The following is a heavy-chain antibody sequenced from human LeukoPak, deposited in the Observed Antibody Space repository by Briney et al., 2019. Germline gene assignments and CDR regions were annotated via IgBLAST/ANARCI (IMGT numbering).Heavy chain of an antibody. CDR3: AKDMIGYYRPFEY. V-gene: IGHV3-23*01. CDR2: VSGSGSRT. Sequence: PGGSLRLSCAASGFIFRTCAMSWVRQAPGKGLEWVSTVSGSGSRTNYTDSVKGRFTISRDNSKNTLYLQMNSLRAEDTAVYYCAKDMIGYYRPFEYWGQGTLVTVSS. CDR1: GFIFRTCA. J-gene: IGHJ4*02. D-gene: IGHD3-9*01.